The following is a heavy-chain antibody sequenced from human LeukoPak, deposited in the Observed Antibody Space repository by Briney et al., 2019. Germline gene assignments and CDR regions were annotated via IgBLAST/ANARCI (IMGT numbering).Heavy chain of an antibody. CDR1: GGSISSYY. V-gene: IGHV4-59*01. Sequence: SETLSLTCTVSGGSISSYYWSWIRQPPGKGLEWIGYIYYSGSTNYNPSLKSRVTISVDTSKNQFSLKLSSVTAADTAVYYCARGGQWLGLALDYWGQGTLVTVSS. J-gene: IGHJ4*02. D-gene: IGHD6-19*01. CDR3: ARGGQWLGLALDY. CDR2: IYYSGST.